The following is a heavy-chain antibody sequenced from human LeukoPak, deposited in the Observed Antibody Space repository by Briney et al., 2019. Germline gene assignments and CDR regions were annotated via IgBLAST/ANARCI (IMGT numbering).Heavy chain of an antibody. CDR1: GFTFSSYA. Sequence: PGGSLRLSCVASGFTFSSYAMSWVRQAPGKGLEWVSDLSGSGGATYYADSVKGRFTISRDNSNNTLYLQMNSLRAEDTALYYCAKSRSHSSAWYGSDFDYWGQGTLVTVSS. J-gene: IGHJ4*02. D-gene: IGHD6-19*01. CDR3: AKSRSHSSAWYGSDFDY. CDR2: LSGSGGAT. V-gene: IGHV3-23*01.